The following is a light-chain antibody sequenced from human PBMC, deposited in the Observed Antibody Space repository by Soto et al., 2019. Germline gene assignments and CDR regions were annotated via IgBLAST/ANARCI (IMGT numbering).Light chain of an antibody. CDR1: TSNNGNNY. V-gene: IGLV1-51*01. CDR2: DHN. J-gene: IGLJ2*01. CDR3: GTWDSSLSAMV. Sequence: QSVFTQPPSVSAAPGQKVTISCSGTTSNNGNNYVSWYQQLPGTAPKLLIYDHNKRPSGIPDRFSGSKSGTSATLGITGLQTGDEADYYCGTWDSSLSAMVFGGGTKLTVL.